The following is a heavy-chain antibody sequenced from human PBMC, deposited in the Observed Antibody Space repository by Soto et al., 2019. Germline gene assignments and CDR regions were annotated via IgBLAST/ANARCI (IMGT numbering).Heavy chain of an antibody. J-gene: IGHJ4*02. D-gene: IGHD3-10*01. CDR2: ISGSGGST. CDR3: AKDLVSHAFGGEYYFDY. Sequence: EVQLLESGGGLVQPGGSLRLSCAASGFTFSSYAMSWVRQAPGKGLEWVSAISGSGGSTYYADSGKGRFTISRDNSKNTLYLQMNSLRAEDTAVYYCAKDLVSHAFGGEYYFDYWGQGTLVTVSS. V-gene: IGHV3-23*01. CDR1: GFTFSSYA.